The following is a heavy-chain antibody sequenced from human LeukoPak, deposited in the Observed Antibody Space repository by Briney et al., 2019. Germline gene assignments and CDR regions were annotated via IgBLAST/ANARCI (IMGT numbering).Heavy chain of an antibody. D-gene: IGHD3-22*01. CDR2: ISAYNGNT. J-gene: IGHJ4*02. CDR3: ETGPRYYYDSSGFFDY. CDR1: GYTFTSYG. Sequence: ASVKVSCKASGYTFTSYGISWVRQAPGQGLEWMGWISAYNGNTNYAQKLQGRVTMTTDTSTSTAYMELSSLRSEDTAVYYCETGPRYYYDSSGFFDYWGQGTLVTVSS. V-gene: IGHV1-18*01.